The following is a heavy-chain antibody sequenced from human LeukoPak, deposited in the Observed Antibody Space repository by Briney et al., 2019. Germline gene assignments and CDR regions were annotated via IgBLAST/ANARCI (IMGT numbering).Heavy chain of an antibody. CDR2: INPNSGGT. Sequence: ASVKVSCKASGYTFTGYYMHWVRQAPGQGLEWVGWINPNSGGTNYAQKFQGRVTMTRDTSISTAYMELSRLRSDDTAVYYCARDAEDCTNGVCYTFDYWGQGTLVTVSS. D-gene: IGHD2-8*01. CDR1: GYTFTGYY. CDR3: ARDAEDCTNGVCYTFDY. V-gene: IGHV1-2*02. J-gene: IGHJ4*02.